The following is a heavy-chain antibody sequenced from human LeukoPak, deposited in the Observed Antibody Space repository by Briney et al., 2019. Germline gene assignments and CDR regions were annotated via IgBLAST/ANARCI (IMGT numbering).Heavy chain of an antibody. V-gene: IGHV4-4*07. J-gene: IGHJ5*02. Sequence: SETLSLTCTVSGGSISSYYWSWIRQPAGKGLEWIGRIYTSGSTNYNPSLKSRVTMSVDTSKNQFSLKLSSVTAADTAVYYCARGPHCSSTSCYSPGFDPWGQGTLVTVSS. D-gene: IGHD2-2*01. CDR2: IYTSGST. CDR1: GGSISSYY. CDR3: ARGPHCSSTSCYSPGFDP.